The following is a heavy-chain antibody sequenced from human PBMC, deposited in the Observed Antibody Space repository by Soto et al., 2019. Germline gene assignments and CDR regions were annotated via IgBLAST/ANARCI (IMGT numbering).Heavy chain of an antibody. J-gene: IGHJ5*02. CDR2: IIPIFGTA. CDR1: GGTFSSYA. CDR3: ARGDVDTAIFVP. V-gene: IGHV1-69*13. D-gene: IGHD5-18*01. Sequence: ASVKVSCKASGGTFSSYAISWVRQAPGQGLEWMGGIIPIFGTANYAQKFQGRVSITADESTSTAYMELSSLRSEDTAVYYCARGDVDTAIFVPWGQGTLVTVSS.